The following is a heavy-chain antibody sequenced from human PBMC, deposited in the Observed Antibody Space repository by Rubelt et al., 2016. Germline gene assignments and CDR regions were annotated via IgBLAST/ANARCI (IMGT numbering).Heavy chain of an antibody. V-gene: IGHV5-10-1*03. J-gene: IGHJ4*02. CDR2: IDPSDSYT. Sequence: EVQLVQSGAEVKKPGESLRISCKGSGYSFTSYWISWVRQMHGKGLEWMGRIDPSDSYTNYSPPCQGHVTISADKSISPAYLQWSSLQASDTAMYYCAIYDFWSGYYLDYWGRGTLVTVSS. CDR3: AIYDFWSGYYLDY. CDR1: GYSFTSYW. D-gene: IGHD3-3*01.